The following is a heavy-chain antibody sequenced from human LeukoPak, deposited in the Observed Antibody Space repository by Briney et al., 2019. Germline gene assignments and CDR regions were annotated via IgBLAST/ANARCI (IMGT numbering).Heavy chain of an antibody. CDR1: GFSVSSNF. D-gene: IGHD1-26*01. CDR2: IFSGGST. J-gene: IGHJ3*02. Sequence: GGSLRLSCAASGFSVSSNFTTWVRQAPGKGLEWVSVIFSGGSTYYADSVKGRFTISRDNSKNTLYLQMNSLRAEDTAVYYCARGRRWDLLVSLIDASDIWGQGTMVTVSS. CDR3: ARGRRWDLLVSLIDASDI. V-gene: IGHV3-53*01.